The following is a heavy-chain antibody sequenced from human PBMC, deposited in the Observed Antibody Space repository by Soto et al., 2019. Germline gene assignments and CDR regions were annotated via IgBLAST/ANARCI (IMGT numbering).Heavy chain of an antibody. CDR1: GFSLSNRGVG. J-gene: IGHJ4*02. CDR3: ARTFRPVAGSRTFDC. V-gene: IGHV2-5*02. CDR2: LYCDDDK. D-gene: IGHD6-19*01. Sequence: QITLKESGPTLVKPTQTLTLTCTFSGFSLSNRGVGVGWIRQPPGKALEWLALLYCDDDKRYSPSLKDRLTITKDTSKNQVVLTLTNTDPVDTATYYWARTFRPVAGSRTFDCWGQGTLVTVSS.